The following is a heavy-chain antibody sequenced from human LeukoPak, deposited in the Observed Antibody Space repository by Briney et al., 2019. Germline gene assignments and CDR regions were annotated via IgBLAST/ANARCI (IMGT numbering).Heavy chain of an antibody. CDR2: TSYDGTNK. CDR1: GFYFRDSA. V-gene: IGHV3-30*04. CDR3: AADYGDYVSPSD. J-gene: IGHJ4*02. D-gene: IGHD4-17*01. Sequence: PGGSLRLSCAASGFYFRDSAMHWVRQPPGKGLEGVAVTSYDGTNKYYADSVKGRFTISRDNSKNTLYLQMNSLRLEDTGVYYCAADYGDYVSPSDWGQGTLVTVSS.